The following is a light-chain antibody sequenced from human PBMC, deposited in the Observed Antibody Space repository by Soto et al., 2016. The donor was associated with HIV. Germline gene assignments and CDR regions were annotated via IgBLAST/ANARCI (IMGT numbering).Light chain of an antibody. V-gene: IGLV3-1*01. CDR1: KLGDNY. J-gene: IGLJ1*01. CDR3: QAWDSSTGV. CDR2: QDT. Sequence: SYELTQPPSVSVSPGQTASITCSGDKLGDNYACWYQQKPGQSPVLVIYQDTKRPSGIPERFSGSNSGNTATLTISGTQAMGEADYYCQAWDSSTGVFGTGTKVTVL.